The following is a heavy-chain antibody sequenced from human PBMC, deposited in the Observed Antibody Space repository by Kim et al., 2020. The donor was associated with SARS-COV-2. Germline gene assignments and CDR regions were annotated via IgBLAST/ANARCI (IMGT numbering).Heavy chain of an antibody. V-gene: IGHV3-21*01. J-gene: IGHJ6*02. D-gene: IGHD5-12*01. CDR3: ARDREMATIFRYYYGMDV. Sequence: GGSLRLSCAASGFTFSSYSMNWVRQAPGKGLEWVSSISSSSSYIYYADSVKGRFTISRDNAKNPLYLQMNSLGAEDTAVYYCARDREMATIFRYYYGMDVWGQGTTVTVSS. CDR1: GFTFSSYS. CDR2: ISSSSSYI.